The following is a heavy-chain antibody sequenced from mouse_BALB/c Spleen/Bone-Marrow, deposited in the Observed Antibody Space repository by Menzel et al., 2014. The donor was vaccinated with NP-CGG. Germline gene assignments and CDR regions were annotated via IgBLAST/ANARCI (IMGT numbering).Heavy chain of an antibody. Sequence: QVQLQQSGSVLVRPGASVKLSCKASGYTFTNSWIHWAKQRPGHGPEWIGEIHPNSGNSNYNEIFKGKARLTVDSSSSTAYVDLSSLTSEDSAVYYCSRHRRFACYFDYWGQGTTLTVSS. CDR1: GYTFTNSW. V-gene: IGHV1S130*01. CDR2: IHPNSGNS. CDR3: SRHRRFACYFDY. J-gene: IGHJ2*01.